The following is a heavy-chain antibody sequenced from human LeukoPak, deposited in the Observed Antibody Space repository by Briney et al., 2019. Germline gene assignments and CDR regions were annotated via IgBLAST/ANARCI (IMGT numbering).Heavy chain of an antibody. CDR1: GGSFSGYY. CDR2: INHSGST. J-gene: IGHJ5*02. CDR3: ARVFSTNYYDNRGWFDP. D-gene: IGHD3-22*01. Sequence: SETLSLTCAVYGGSFSGYYWSWIRQPPGKGLEWIGEINHSGSTNYNPSLKSRVTISVDTSKNQFSLKLSSVTAADTAVYYCARVFSTNYYDNRGWFDPWGQGTLVTVSS. V-gene: IGHV4-34*01.